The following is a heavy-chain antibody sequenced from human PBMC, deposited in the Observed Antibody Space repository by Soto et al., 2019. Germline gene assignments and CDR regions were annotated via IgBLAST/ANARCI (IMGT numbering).Heavy chain of an antibody. CDR2: INHSGST. CDR1: GGSFSGYY. D-gene: IGHD3-10*01. V-gene: IGHV4-34*01. CDR3: ASGGVTMVRGVIKGRDNWFDP. Sequence: SETLSLTCAVYGGSFSGYYWSWIRQPPGKGLEWIGEINHSGSTNYNPSLKSRVTISVDTSKNQFSLKLSSVTAADTAVYYCASGGVTMVRGVIKGRDNWFDPWGQGTLVTVSS. J-gene: IGHJ5*02.